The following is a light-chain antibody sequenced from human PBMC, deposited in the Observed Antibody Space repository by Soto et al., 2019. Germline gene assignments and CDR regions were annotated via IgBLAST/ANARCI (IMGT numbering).Light chain of an antibody. CDR1: QGIGNY. V-gene: IGKV1-27*01. J-gene: IGKJ1*01. CDR2: AAS. CDR3: QKYNSAPPS. Sequence: DIQMTQSPSSLSASVGDRVTITCRASQGIGNYLAWYQQKPGKVPKLLIYAASTLQSGVPSRFSGSGSGTDFTLTISSLQPEEVATYYGQKYNSAPPSFGQGTKVEIK.